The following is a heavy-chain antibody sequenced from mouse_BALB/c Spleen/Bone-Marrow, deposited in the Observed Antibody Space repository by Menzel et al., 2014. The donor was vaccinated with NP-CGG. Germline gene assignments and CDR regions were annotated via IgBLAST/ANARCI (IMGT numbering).Heavy chain of an antibody. CDR3: TRTYGNSPAWFAY. CDR2: TYPGSGST. V-gene: IGHV1S22*01. J-gene: IGHJ3*01. CDR1: GYTFTSYL. D-gene: IGHD2-1*01. Sequence: LKQSGSELVRPGASVKLSCKASGYTFTSYLIHWVKQRPGQGLEWIGNTYPGSGSTNYDEKFKSRATLTVDTSSSTAYMQLSSLTSEDSAVYYCTRTYGNSPAWFAYWGQGTLVTVSA.